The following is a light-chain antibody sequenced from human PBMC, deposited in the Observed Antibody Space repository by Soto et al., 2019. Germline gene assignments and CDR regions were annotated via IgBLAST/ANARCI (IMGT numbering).Light chain of an antibody. J-gene: IGKJ5*01. CDR1: QSVRNNY. CDR3: QKYNSAPLT. V-gene: IGKV3-20*01. CDR2: DAS. Sequence: EIVLTQSPGTLSLSPGEGASLSCRASQSVRNNYLAWYQQKPGQAPRVLIYDASSRATGIQDRFSGSGSGTDFTLTISSLQPEDVATYYCQKYNSAPLTFGQGTRLEIK.